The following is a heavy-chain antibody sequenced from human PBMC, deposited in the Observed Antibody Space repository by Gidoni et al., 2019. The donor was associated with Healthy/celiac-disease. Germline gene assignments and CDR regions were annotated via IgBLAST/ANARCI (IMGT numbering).Heavy chain of an antibody. D-gene: IGHD6-6*01. Sequence: QVQLVQSGAEVKKPGSSVKVSCKASGGTFSSYAISWVRQAPGQGLEWMGGSIPIFGTANYAQKFQGRVTITADESTSTAYMELSSLRSEDTAVYYCARESVGSSSFHYYYGMDVWGQGTTVTVSS. CDR2: SIPIFGTA. CDR3: ARESVGSSSFHYYYGMDV. J-gene: IGHJ6*02. V-gene: IGHV1-69*01. CDR1: GGTFSSYA.